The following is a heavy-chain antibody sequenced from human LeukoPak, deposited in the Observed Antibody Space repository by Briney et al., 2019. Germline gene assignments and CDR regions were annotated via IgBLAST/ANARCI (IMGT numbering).Heavy chain of an antibody. CDR3: VKVGGGGGWYWSP. CDR2: IWYDGSDK. J-gene: IGHJ5*02. V-gene: IGHV3-33*06. Sequence: AGGSLRLSCAASGFTFSSYGMYWVRQAPGKGLEWVAVIWYDGSDKYYADSVKGRFTISRDNSKNTLYLQMNSLRVEDTAVYYCVKVGGGGGWYWSPWGQETLVTVSS. CDR1: GFTFSSYG. D-gene: IGHD6-19*01.